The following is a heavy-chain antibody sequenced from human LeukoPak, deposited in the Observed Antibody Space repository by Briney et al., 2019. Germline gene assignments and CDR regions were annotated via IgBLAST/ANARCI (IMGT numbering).Heavy chain of an antibody. CDR2: TYYRSKWYN. CDR3: AKFVYSSGGFDY. Sequence: SQTLSLTCAISGDSVSSNSAAWNWTRQSPSRGLEWLGRTYYRSKWYNDYAVSVKSRITINPDTSKNQFSLQLNSVTPEDTAVYYCAKFVYSSGGFDYWGQGTLVTVSS. CDR1: GDSVSSNSAA. V-gene: IGHV6-1*01. J-gene: IGHJ4*02. D-gene: IGHD6-25*01.